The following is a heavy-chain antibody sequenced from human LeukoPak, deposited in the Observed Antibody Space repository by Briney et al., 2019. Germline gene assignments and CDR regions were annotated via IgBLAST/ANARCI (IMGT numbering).Heavy chain of an antibody. CDR3: ARGRRGYSGYAAY. J-gene: IGHJ4*02. CDR2: INHSGST. Sequence: SETLSLTCSVSGGPISRSDHYWSWIRQPPGKGLEWIGEINHSGSTNYNPSLKSRVTISVDTSKNQFSLKLSSVTAADTAVYYCARGRRGYSGYAAYWGQGTWSPSPQ. V-gene: IGHV4-39*07. D-gene: IGHD5-12*01. CDR1: GGPISRSDHY.